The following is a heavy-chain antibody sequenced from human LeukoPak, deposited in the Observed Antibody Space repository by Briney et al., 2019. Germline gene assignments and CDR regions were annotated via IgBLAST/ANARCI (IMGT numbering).Heavy chain of an antibody. CDR1: GYSFAIYW. V-gene: IGHV5-51*01. D-gene: IGHD3-10*01. CDR3: ARFGYYYGSGSRVDY. CDR2: IYPGDSDT. J-gene: IGHJ4*02. Sequence: GESLKISCKGSGYSFAIYWIGWVRQMPGKGLEWMGIIYPGDSDTRYSPSFQGQVTISADKSISTAYLQWSSLKASDTAMYYCARFGYYYGSGSRVDYWGQGTLVTVSS.